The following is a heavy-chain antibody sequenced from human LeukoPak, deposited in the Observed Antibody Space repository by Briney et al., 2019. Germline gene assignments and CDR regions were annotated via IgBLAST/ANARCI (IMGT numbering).Heavy chain of an antibody. CDR3: AKDPWNLGYCSSTSCYVRDRNYYGMDV. J-gene: IGHJ6*02. Sequence: GGSLRLSCAASGFTFSSYGMHWVRQAPGKGLEWVAFIRYDGSNKYYAYSVKGRFTISRDNSKNTLYLQMNSLRAEDTAVYYCAKDPWNLGYCSSTSCYVRDRNYYGMDVWGQGTTVTVSS. CDR1: GFTFSSYG. V-gene: IGHV3-30*02. D-gene: IGHD2-2*01. CDR2: IRYDGSNK.